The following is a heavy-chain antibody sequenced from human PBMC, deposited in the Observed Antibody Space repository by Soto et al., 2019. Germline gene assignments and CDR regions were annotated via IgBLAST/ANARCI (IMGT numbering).Heavy chain of an antibody. D-gene: IGHD3-9*01. V-gene: IGHV1-2*02. J-gene: IGHJ6*02. Sequence: ASVKVSCKASGYTFTGYYMHWVRQAPGQGLEWMGWINPNSGGTNYAQKFQGRVTMTRDTSISTAYMELSRLRSDDTAVYYCARGKLLRYFDWLIYYYGMDVWGQGTTVTVSS. CDR2: INPNSGGT. CDR3: ARGKLLRYFDWLIYYYGMDV. CDR1: GYTFTGYY.